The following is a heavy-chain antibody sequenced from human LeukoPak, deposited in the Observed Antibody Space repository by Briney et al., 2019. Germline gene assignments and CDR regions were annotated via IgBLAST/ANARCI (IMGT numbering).Heavy chain of an antibody. CDR1: GGSISSGGYY. J-gene: IGHJ4*02. D-gene: IGHD3-9*01. Sequence: SQTLSLTCTVSGGSISSGGYYWGWIRQHPGKGLEWIGYIYYSGSTYYNPSLKSRVTISVDTSKNQFSLKLSSVTAADTAVYYCARVDILTGYCFDYWGQGTLVTVSS. CDR2: IYYSGST. V-gene: IGHV4-31*03. CDR3: ARVDILTGYCFDY.